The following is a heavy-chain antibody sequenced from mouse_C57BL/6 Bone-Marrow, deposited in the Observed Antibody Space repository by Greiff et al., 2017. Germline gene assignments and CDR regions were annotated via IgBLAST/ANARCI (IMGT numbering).Heavy chain of an antibody. D-gene: IGHD2-14*01. CDR1: GFTFSNYW. CDR3: THRYYFDG. V-gene: IGHV6-3*01. J-gene: IGHJ2*01. Sequence: EVKLMESGGGLVQPGGSMKLSCVASGFTFSNYWMNWVRQSPEKGLEWVAQIRLKSDNYATHYAESVKGRFTISRDDSKSSVYLQMNNLRAEDTGIYYCTHRYYFDGWGQGTTLTVSS. CDR2: IRLKSDNYAT.